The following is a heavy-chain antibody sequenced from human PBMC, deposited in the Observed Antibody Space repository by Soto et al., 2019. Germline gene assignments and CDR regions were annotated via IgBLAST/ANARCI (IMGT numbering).Heavy chain of an antibody. CDR3: AKSGSDSSMNFYYHYGMDV. D-gene: IGHD1-26*01. CDR1: VFTFSNYG. V-gene: IGHV3-23*01. J-gene: IGHJ6*02. Sequence: LRLSCAASVFTFSNYGMDWVRQAPGKGLEWVSGISGGGGDTYYADSLKGRFTISRDNSENTLYLQMNSLRAEDTAVYYCAKSGSDSSMNFYYHYGMDVWGQGTTVTVSS. CDR2: ISGGGGDT.